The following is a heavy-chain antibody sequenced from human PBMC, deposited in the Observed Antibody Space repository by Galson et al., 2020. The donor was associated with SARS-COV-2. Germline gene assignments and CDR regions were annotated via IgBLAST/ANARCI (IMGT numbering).Heavy chain of an antibody. CDR3: ATDLARRIAGAYYYYGMDV. V-gene: IGHV1-24*01. D-gene: IGHD6-13*01. CDR2: FDPEDGET. CDR1: GYTLTELS. J-gene: IGHJ6*02. Sequence: ASVKVSCKVSGYTLTELSMHWVRQAPGKGLEWMGGFDPEDGETIYAQKFQGRVTMTEDTSTDTAYMELSSLRSEDTAVYYCATDLARRIAGAYYYYGMDVWGQGTTVTVSS.